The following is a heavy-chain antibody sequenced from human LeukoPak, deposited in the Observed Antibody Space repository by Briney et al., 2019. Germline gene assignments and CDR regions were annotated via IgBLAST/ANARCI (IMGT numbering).Heavy chain of an antibody. V-gene: IGHV4-59*01. J-gene: IGHJ6*03. D-gene: IGHD3-9*01. Sequence: SETLSLTRTVSGGSISSYYWSWIRQPPGKGLEWIGYIYYSGSTNYNPSLKSRVTISVDTSKNQFPLKLSSVTAADTAVYYCAGLNVLRYPSYYMDVWGKGTTVTVSS. CDR2: IYYSGST. CDR1: GGSISSYY. CDR3: AGLNVLRYPSYYMDV.